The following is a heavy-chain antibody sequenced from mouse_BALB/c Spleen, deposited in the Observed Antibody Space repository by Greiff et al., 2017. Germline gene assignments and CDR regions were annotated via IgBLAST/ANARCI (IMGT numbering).Heavy chain of an antibody. CDR3: ARITTGGYFDY. Sequence: EVQLVESGGDLVKPGGSLKLSCAASGFTFSSYGMSWVRQTPDKRLEWVATISSGGSYTYYPDSVKGRFTISRDNAKNTLYLQMSSLKSEDTAMYYCARITTGGYFDYWGQGTTLTVSS. D-gene: IGHD1-1*01. V-gene: IGHV5-6*01. J-gene: IGHJ2*01. CDR2: ISSGGSYT. CDR1: GFTFSSYG.